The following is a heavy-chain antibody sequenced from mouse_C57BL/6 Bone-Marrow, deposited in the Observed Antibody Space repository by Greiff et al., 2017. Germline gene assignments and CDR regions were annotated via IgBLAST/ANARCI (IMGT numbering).Heavy chain of an antibody. J-gene: IGHJ3*01. V-gene: IGHV1-59*01. CDR1: GYTFTSYW. CDR3: ARLFITTVVAGAY. D-gene: IGHD1-1*01. CDR2: IDPSDSYT. Sequence: VKLQESGAELVRPGTSVKLSCKASGYTFTSYWMHWVKQRPGQGLEWIGVIDPSDSYTNYNQKFKGKATLTVDKSSSTAYMQLSSLTSEDSAVYYCARLFITTVVAGAYWGQGTLVTVSA.